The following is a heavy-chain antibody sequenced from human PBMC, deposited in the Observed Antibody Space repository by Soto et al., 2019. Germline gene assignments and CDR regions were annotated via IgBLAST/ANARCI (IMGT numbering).Heavy chain of an antibody. Sequence: EVQLVESGGGLVQPGGSLRLSCAASGFTFSSYWMHWVRRAPGKGLVWVSRINSDGSSTSYADSVKGRFTISRDNAKNTLYLQMNSLRAEDTAVYYCAIRASYYDSSGYFDYWGQGTLVTVSS. J-gene: IGHJ4*02. CDR2: INSDGSST. V-gene: IGHV3-74*01. CDR3: AIRASYYDSSGYFDY. CDR1: GFTFSSYW. D-gene: IGHD3-22*01.